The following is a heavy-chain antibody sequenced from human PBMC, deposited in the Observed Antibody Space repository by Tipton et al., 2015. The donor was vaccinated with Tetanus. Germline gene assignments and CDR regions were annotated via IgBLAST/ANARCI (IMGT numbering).Heavy chain of an antibody. D-gene: IGHD3-3*01. CDR3: ARVASRITIVSGEIDP. CDR1: GFTFSSYS. Sequence: SLRLSCAASGFTFSSYSMNWVRQAPGKGLEWVSYISSSSSTIYYADSVKGRFTISRDNAKNSLYLQMNSLRDEDTAVYYCARVASRITIVSGEIDPWGQGTLVTVSS. CDR2: ISSSSSTI. J-gene: IGHJ5*02. V-gene: IGHV3-48*02.